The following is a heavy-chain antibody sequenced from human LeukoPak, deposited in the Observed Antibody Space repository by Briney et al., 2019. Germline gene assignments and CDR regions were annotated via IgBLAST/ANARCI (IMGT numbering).Heavy chain of an antibody. V-gene: IGHV3-21*01. CDR2: ISSSSSYI. D-gene: IGHD5-12*01. CDR1: GFTFSSYS. Sequence: GGSLRLSCAASGFTFSSYSMNWVRQAPGKGLEWVSSISSSSSYIYYADSVKGRFTISRDNAKNSLYLQMNSLRAEDTAMYYCARGIVATLDYFDYWGQGTLVTVSS. CDR3: ARGIVATLDYFDY. J-gene: IGHJ4*02.